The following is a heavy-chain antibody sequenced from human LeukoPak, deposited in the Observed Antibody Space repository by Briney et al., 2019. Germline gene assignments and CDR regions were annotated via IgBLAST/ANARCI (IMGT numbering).Heavy chain of an antibody. D-gene: IGHD6-25*01. J-gene: IGHJ4*02. CDR1: GGSVTSTNW. CDR3: AREGGFYRPLDY. V-gene: IGHV4-4*02. Sequence: TTSETLSLTCDVSGGSVTSTNWWTWFRKPPGKGLEWIGEVHLDGRTNYNPSLKSRLVMSADLPENHISLKLTSVTAADTAVYYCAREGGFYRPLDYSGQGTLVTVSS. CDR2: VHLDGRT.